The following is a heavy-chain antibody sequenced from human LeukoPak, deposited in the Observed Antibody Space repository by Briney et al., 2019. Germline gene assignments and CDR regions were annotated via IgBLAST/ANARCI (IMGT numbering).Heavy chain of an antibody. CDR1: GFTFSNYG. CDR3: ARGYGSGSYPIDY. V-gene: IGHV3-33*01. D-gene: IGHD3-10*01. CDR2: IWYDGSNK. J-gene: IGHJ4*02. Sequence: GGSLRLSCAASGFTFSNYGMHWVRQAPGKGLEWVAVIWYDGSNKYYADSVEGRFTISRDNSKNTLYLQMNSLRDDDTAVYHCARGYGSGSYPIDYWGQGTLVTVSS.